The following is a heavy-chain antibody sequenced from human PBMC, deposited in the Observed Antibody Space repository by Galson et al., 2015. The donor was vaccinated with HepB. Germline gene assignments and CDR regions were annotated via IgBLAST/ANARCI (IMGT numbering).Heavy chain of an antibody. V-gene: IGHV3-23*01. CDR2: IFPSDQTT. CDR3: AKDFCRADNCDPFDY. Sequence: PLRLSCLASGVNFSNYAMSWAREAPGKGLEWVAGIFPSDQTTYLADSVKGRFTISRDNSKNTVYLQMNSLRAEDPAVYFCAKDFCRADNCDPFDYGGQGTLVTVSS. D-gene: IGHD1-20*01. CDR1: GVNFSNYA. J-gene: IGHJ4*02.